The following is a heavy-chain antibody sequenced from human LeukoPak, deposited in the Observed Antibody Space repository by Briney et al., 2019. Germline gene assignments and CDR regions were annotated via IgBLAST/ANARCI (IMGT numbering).Heavy chain of an antibody. Sequence: SETLSLTCTVSGGSISSGSYYWSWIRQPAGKGLEWIGRIYTSGSTNYNPALKRRVTISVDTSKNQFSLKLSSVTAADTAVYYCAREAPLPTVVDYWGQGTLVTVSS. J-gene: IGHJ4*02. CDR1: GGSISSGSYY. CDR2: IYTSGST. D-gene: IGHD4-17*01. V-gene: IGHV4-61*02. CDR3: AREAPLPTVVDY.